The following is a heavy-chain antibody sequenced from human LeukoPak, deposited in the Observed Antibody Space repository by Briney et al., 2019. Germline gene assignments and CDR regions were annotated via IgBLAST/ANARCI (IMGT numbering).Heavy chain of an antibody. Sequence: GSLRLSCSASGFTFSTYWMSWVRQAPGKGLEWVANMKRDGSEIYYVDSVKGRFTISRDNAKNSLYLQMNSLRAEDTAVYYCATGYTSGTRIDYWGQGTLVSVSS. CDR1: GFTFSTYW. J-gene: IGHJ4*02. D-gene: IGHD6-19*01. CDR3: ATGYTSGTRIDY. CDR2: MKRDGSEI. V-gene: IGHV3-7*01.